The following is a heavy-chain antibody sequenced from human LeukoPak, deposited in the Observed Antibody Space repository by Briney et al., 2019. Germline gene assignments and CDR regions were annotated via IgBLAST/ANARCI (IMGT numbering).Heavy chain of an antibody. Sequence: ASVKVSCKASGYTFTSYGISWVRQAPGQGLEWMGWINPNSGGTNYAQKFQGRVTMTRDTSISTAYMELSRLRSDDTAVYYCARGYCSSTSCYKLFDYWGQGTLVTVSS. CDR2: INPNSGGT. CDR1: GYTFTSYG. J-gene: IGHJ4*02. CDR3: ARGYCSSTSCYKLFDY. V-gene: IGHV1-2*02. D-gene: IGHD2-2*02.